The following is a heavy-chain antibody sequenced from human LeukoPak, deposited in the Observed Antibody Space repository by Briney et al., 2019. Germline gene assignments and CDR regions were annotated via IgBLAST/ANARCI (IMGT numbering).Heavy chain of an antibody. J-gene: IGHJ6*03. CDR1: GFTFSSYG. Sequence: GGSLRLSCAASGFTFSSYGMHWVRQAPGKGLEWVAFIRYDGSNKYYADSVKGRFTISRDNSKNTLYLQMNSLRAEDTAVYYCAKEGFYCSGGSCYSFYYYYMDVWGKGTTVTVSS. D-gene: IGHD2-15*01. V-gene: IGHV3-30*02. CDR3: AKEGFYCSGGSCYSFYYYYMDV. CDR2: IRYDGSNK.